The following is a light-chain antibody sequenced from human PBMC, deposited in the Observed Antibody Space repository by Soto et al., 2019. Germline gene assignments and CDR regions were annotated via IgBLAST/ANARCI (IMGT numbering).Light chain of an antibody. CDR1: SSDVGSYNY. CDR2: EVR. CDR3: SSYTSSSIL. Sequence: QSALTQPASVSGSPGQSITISCTGTSSDVGSYNYVSWYQQHPGKAPKLMIYEVRDRPSGISSRFSGSKSGNTASLTTSGLQTEDEADYYCSSYTSSSILFGTGTKVTVL. J-gene: IGLJ1*01. V-gene: IGLV2-14*01.